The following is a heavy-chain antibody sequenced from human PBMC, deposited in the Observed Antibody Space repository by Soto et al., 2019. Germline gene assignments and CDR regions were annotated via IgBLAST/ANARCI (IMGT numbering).Heavy chain of an antibody. J-gene: IGHJ6*02. V-gene: IGHV1-69*01. CDR2: IIPIFGTA. CDR1: GGTFSSYA. D-gene: IGHD1-26*01. CDR3: ARGGVGARYYYYYGMDV. Sequence: QVQLVQSGAEVKKPGSSVKVSCKASGGTFSSYAISWVRQAPGQGLEWMGGIIPIFGTANYAQKFQGRVTITADESTSTAYMELSSLRSEDTAVYYCARGGVGARYYYYYGMDVWGQGTMVTVSS.